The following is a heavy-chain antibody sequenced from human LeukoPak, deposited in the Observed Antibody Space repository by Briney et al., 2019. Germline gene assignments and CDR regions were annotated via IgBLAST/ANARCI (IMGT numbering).Heavy chain of an antibody. D-gene: IGHD3-3*01. CDR1: GYTFTSHG. V-gene: IGHV1-18*01. CDR3: ARDGLRFLEWLPPVDY. J-gene: IGHJ4*02. Sequence: GASVKVSCKASGYTFTSHGISWVRQAPGQGLEWMGWISAYNGNTNYAQRLQGRVTMTTDTSTSTAYMELRSLRSDDTAVYYCARDGLRFLEWLPPVDYWGQGTLVTVSS. CDR2: ISAYNGNT.